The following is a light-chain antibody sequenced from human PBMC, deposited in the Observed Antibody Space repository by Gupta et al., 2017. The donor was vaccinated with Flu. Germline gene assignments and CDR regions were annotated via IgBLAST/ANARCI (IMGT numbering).Light chain of an antibody. J-gene: IGLJ1*01. Sequence: QSALTQPAPVPGAPGQSISISCTGTTNDVGGYNSVSWYQHHSGKAPKLLIYDVNKWPSGVSHRFSGSKSGNTASLTISGLQSEDEADYYCSSYTSSITLVFGTGTKVNVL. CDR2: DVN. CDR1: TNDVGGYNS. V-gene: IGLV2-14*01. CDR3: SSYTSSITLV.